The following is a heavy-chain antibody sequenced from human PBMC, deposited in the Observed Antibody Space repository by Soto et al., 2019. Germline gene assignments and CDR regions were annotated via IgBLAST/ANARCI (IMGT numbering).Heavy chain of an antibody. J-gene: IGHJ4*02. V-gene: IGHV3-23*01. CDR3: ARDNVDSRGYYAQFDY. CDR2: ISGSAGTT. CDR1: GFSIGGYA. D-gene: IGHD3-22*01. Sequence: PGGSLRLSCAASGFSIGGYAMNWVRQAPEKGLEWVSAISGSAGTTYYADSVKGRFTVSRDNAKNSLHLQMNSLRAEDTAVYYCARDNVDSRGYYAQFDYWGQGTLVTVSS.